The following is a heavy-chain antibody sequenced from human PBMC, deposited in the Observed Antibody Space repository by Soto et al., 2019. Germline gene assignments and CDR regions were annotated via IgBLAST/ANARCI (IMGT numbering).Heavy chain of an antibody. Sequence: SETLSLTCTVSGGSISSGAFYWSWMRQAPGKGLEWVGCSYYSGSTYYNPSLKSRVTISVDTSKNQFSLKLSSVTAADTAVYYCARDNVDCSGGSCYFAGFDPWGQGTLVTVSS. V-gene: IGHV4-30-4*01. D-gene: IGHD2-15*01. CDR1: GGSISSGAFY. CDR2: SYYSGST. CDR3: ARDNVDCSGGSCYFAGFDP. J-gene: IGHJ5*02.